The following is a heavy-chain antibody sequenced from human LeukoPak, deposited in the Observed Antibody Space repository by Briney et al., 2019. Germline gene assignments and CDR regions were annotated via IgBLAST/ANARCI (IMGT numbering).Heavy chain of an antibody. D-gene: IGHD4-17*01. CDR1: GGSISSSSYY. J-gene: IGHJ4*02. CDR3: ARHKSAYGDYIHYFYFDY. Sequence: PSETLSLTCTVSGGSISSSSYYWGWIRQPPGKGLEWIGSIYYSGSTYYNPSLKSRVTISVDTSKNQFSLKLSSVTAADTAVYYCARHKSAYGDYIHYFYFDYWGQGTLVTVSS. CDR2: IYYSGST. V-gene: IGHV4-39*01.